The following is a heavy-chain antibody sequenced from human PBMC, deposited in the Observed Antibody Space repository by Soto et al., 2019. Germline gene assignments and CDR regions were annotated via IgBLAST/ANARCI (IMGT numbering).Heavy chain of an antibody. D-gene: IGHD5-12*01. CDR3: ARDRGRGYDWFDS. Sequence: EVQLLESGGGLVQPGGSLRLSCAASGFTFSSYAMSWVRQAPGKGLEWVSAISGSGGSTFYADSVKGRFTITRDTSKNTSFLQMSSVRAEDTAVYYCARDRGRGYDWFDSWGQGTLVTVSS. J-gene: IGHJ5*01. CDR2: ISGSGGST. V-gene: IGHV3-23*01. CDR1: GFTFSSYA.